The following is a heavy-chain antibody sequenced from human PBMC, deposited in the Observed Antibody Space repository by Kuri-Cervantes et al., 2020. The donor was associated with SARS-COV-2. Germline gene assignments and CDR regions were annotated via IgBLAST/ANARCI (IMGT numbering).Heavy chain of an antibody. CDR1: GFTFSSYS. Sequence: GGSLRLSCAASGFTFSSYSMNWVRQAPGKGLEWVSSISSSSSYIYYADSVKGRFTISRDNAKNSLYLQMNSLRAEDTAVYYCAREPQGYSGYDYFDYWCQGTLVTVSS. CDR2: ISSSSSYI. CDR3: AREPQGYSGYDYFDY. D-gene: IGHD5-12*01. V-gene: IGHV3-21*01. J-gene: IGHJ4*02.